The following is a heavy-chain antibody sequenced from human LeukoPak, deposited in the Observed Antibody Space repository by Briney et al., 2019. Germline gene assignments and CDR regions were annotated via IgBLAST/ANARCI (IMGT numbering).Heavy chain of an antibody. CDR3: AKRGDMDV. Sequence: GGSLRLSCAASGFTFSSYGMHWVRQAPGKGLEWVAVISYDGSNKYYADSVKGRFTTSRDNSKNTLYLQMNSLRAEDTAVYYCAKRGDMDVWGQGTTVTVSS. CDR2: ISYDGSNK. J-gene: IGHJ6*02. D-gene: IGHD3-10*01. CDR1: GFTFSSYG. V-gene: IGHV3-30*18.